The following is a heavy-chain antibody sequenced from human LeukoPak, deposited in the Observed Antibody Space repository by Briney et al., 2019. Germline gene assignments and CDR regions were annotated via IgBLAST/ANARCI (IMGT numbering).Heavy chain of an antibody. CDR3: ARDNGVGSTYYYGSGSSTGRGFDY. Sequence: GGSLRLSCAASGFTFSSYWMSWVRQAPGKGLEWVANIKQDGSEKYYVDSVKGRFTISRDNAKNSLYLQMNSLRAEDTAVYYCARDNGVGSTYYYGSGSSTGRGFDYWGQGTLVTVSS. D-gene: IGHD3-10*01. V-gene: IGHV3-7*01. J-gene: IGHJ4*02. CDR1: GFTFSSYW. CDR2: IKQDGSEK.